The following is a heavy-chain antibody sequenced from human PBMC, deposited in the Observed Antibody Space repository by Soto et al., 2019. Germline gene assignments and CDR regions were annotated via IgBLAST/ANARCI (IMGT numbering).Heavy chain of an antibody. CDR3: ARVLLRWFDS. Sequence: QVQLQESGPGLVKASETLSLTCSVSGGSISSGDYYWSWIRQHPGKGPEWIGYIGDSGSTYYNPSLKSRVAISMDTSKNTFSLILTTVSDADTAVYYCARVLLRWFDSWGHGTLVTVSS. CDR1: GGSISSGDYY. V-gene: IGHV4-31*03. J-gene: IGHJ5*01. CDR2: IGDSGST.